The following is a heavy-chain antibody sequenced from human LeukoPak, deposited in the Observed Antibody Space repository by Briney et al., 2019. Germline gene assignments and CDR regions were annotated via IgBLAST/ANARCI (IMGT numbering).Heavy chain of an antibody. D-gene: IGHD3-10*01. V-gene: IGHV3-7*05. CDR2: IKQDGSEK. CDR1: GFPFSSCA. CDR3: ARSDSRGDGMDV. Sequence: GGSLRLSCAASGFPFSSCAMSWVRQAPGKGLEWVANIKQDGSEKYYVDSVKGRFTISRDNAKNSLYLQMNSLRAEDTAVYYCARSDSRGDGMDVWGQGTTVTVSS. J-gene: IGHJ6*02.